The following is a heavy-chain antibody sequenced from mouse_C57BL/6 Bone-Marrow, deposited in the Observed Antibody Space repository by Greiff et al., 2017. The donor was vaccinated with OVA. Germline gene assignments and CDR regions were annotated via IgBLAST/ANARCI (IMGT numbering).Heavy chain of an antibody. D-gene: IGHD2-4*01. CDR2: ISNGGGST. CDR3: ARQGGYDYDGEVDY. CDR1: GFTFSDYY. Sequence: EVQRVESGGGLVQPGGSLKLSCAASGFTFSDYYMYWVRQTPEKRLEWVAYISNGGGSTYYPDTVKGRFTISRDNAKNTLYLQMSRLKSEDTAMYYCARQGGYDYDGEVDYWGQGTTLTVSS. J-gene: IGHJ2*01. V-gene: IGHV5-12*01.